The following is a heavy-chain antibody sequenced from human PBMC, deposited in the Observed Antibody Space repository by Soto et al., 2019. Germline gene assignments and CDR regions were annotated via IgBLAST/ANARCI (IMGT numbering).Heavy chain of an antibody. D-gene: IGHD3-22*01. CDR3: ARGHYYDSSGYHINGSPYV. Sequence: ASVKVSCKACGWTFSSYAISWVGQAAGQGREWMGGIIPIFGTANYAQKFQGRVTITADESTSTAYMELSSLRSEDTAVYYCARGHYYDSSGYHINGSPYVWGQGTTVTVSS. J-gene: IGHJ6*02. V-gene: IGHV1-69*13. CDR1: GWTFSSYA. CDR2: IIPIFGTA.